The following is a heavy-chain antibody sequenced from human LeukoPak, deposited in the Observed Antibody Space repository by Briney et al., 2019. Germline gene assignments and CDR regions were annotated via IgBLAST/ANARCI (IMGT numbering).Heavy chain of an antibody. J-gene: IGHJ3*02. CDR3: ARSFDI. CDR1: GFTFSDYY. V-gene: IGHV3-11*04. Sequence: GGSLRLSCAASGFTFSDYYMNWVRQAPGKGLEWVAHISNSGGSIYYADSVKGRFIISRDNTKNSLYLQMNSLRAEDTAVYYCARSFDIWGQGTMVTVSS. CDR2: ISNSGGSI.